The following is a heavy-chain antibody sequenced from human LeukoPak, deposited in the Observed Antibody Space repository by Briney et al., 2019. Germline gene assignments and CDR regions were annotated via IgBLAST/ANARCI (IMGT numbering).Heavy chain of an antibody. D-gene: IGHD5-18*01. V-gene: IGHV4-59*08. CDR1: GGSISSYY. CDR2: IYYSGST. Sequence: SETLSLTCTVSGGSISSYYWSWIRQPPGKGLEWIGYIYYSGSTNYNPSLKSRVTISVDTSKNQFSLKLSSVTAADTAVYYCARLYGRGYSYVRPMDVWGQGTTVTVSS. CDR3: ARLYGRGYSYVRPMDV. J-gene: IGHJ6*02.